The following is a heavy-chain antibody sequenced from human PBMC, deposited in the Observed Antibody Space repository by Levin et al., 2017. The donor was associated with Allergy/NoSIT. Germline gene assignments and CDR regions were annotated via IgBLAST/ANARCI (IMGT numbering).Heavy chain of an antibody. CDR3: ASGSGSYLEYYYYGMDV. Sequence: GGSLRLSCAASGFTFSSYAMHWVRQAPGKGLEWVAVISYDGSNKYYADSVKGRFTISRDNSKNTLYLQMNSLRAEDTAVYYCASGSGSYLEYYYYGMDVWGQGTTVTVSS. CDR1: GFTFSSYA. J-gene: IGHJ6*02. CDR2: ISYDGSNK. V-gene: IGHV3-30-3*01. D-gene: IGHD1-26*01.